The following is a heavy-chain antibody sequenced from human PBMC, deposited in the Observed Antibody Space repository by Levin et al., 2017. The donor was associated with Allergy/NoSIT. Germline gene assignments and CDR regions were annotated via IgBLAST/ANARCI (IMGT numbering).Heavy chain of an antibody. V-gene: IGHV3-23*01. CDR3: AKHRITVIVSGTYYFDY. CDR2: ISGSGGGT. J-gene: IGHJ4*02. CDR1: GFTFSSYA. D-gene: IGHD3-22*01. Sequence: PGESLKISCAASGFTFSSYAMTWVRQAPGKGLEWVSAISGSGGGTYYADSVKGRFTISRDNSKNTPSLQMNSLRAEDTAVYYCAKHRITVIVSGTYYFDYWGQGTLVTVSS.